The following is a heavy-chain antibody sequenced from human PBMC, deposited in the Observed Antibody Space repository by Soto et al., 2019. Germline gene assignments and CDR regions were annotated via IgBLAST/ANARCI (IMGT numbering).Heavy chain of an antibody. D-gene: IGHD3-16*01. CDR3: ARDRRWGPTLARGDAFDI. J-gene: IGHJ3*02. Sequence: GGSLRLSCAASGFTFSSYGMHWVRQAPGKGLEWVAVIWYDGSNKYYADSVKGRFTISRDNSKNTLYLQMNSLRAEDTDVYYCARDRRWGPTLARGDAFDIWGQGTMVTVSS. CDR2: IWYDGSNK. CDR1: GFTFSSYG. V-gene: IGHV3-33*01.